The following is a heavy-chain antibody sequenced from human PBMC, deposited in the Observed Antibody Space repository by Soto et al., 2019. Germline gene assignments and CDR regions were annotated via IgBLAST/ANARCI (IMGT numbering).Heavy chain of an antibody. CDR1: GYSFTSYW. CDR2: NYPGGSDT. CDR3: ARMGATRELDY. Sequence: GESLKISCKGSGYSFTSYWIGWVRQMPGKGLEWMGINYPGGSDTRYSPSFQGQVTISADKSINTAYLQWSSLKASDTAMYYCARMGATRELDYWGQGTLVTVSS. J-gene: IGHJ4*02. D-gene: IGHD1-26*01. V-gene: IGHV5-51*01.